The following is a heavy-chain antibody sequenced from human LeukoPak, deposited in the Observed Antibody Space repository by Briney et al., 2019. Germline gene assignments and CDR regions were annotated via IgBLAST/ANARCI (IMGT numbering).Heavy chain of an antibody. Sequence: ASVKVSCKASGGTFSSYAISWVRQAPGQGLEWMGGIIPIFGTANYAQKFQGRVTITADESTSTAYMELSSLRSEDTAVYYCAXXXXAAALLPQYYFDYWGQGTLVTVSS. CDR1: GGTFSSYA. J-gene: IGHJ4*02. CDR3: AXXXXAAALLPQYYFDY. CDR2: IIPIFGTA. V-gene: IGHV1-69*13. D-gene: IGHD6-13*01.